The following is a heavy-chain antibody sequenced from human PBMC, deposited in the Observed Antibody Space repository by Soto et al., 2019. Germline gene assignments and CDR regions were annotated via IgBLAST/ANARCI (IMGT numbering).Heavy chain of an antibody. D-gene: IGHD3-10*01. J-gene: IGHJ3*02. CDR2: IYYSGST. Sequence: PSETLSLTCTVSGGSISSYYWSWIRQPPGKGLEWIGYIYYSGSTNYNPSLKSRVTISVDTSKNQFSLKLSSVTAADTAVYYCAREVYGSGRYGAFDIWGQGTMVTVSS. CDR1: GGSISSYY. CDR3: AREVYGSGRYGAFDI. V-gene: IGHV4-59*01.